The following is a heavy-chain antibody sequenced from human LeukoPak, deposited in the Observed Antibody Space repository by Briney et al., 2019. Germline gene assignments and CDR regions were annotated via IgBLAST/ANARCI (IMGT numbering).Heavy chain of an antibody. CDR1: GGSISSYY. Sequence: SETLSLTCTVSGGSISSYYWSWIRQPPGEGLEWIGYIYYSGSTNYNPSLKSRVTISVDTSKNQFSLKLSSVTAADTAVYYCARDSGSYYDNWFDPWGQGTLVTVSS. V-gene: IGHV4-59*01. D-gene: IGHD1-26*01. CDR2: IYYSGST. CDR3: ARDSGSYYDNWFDP. J-gene: IGHJ5*02.